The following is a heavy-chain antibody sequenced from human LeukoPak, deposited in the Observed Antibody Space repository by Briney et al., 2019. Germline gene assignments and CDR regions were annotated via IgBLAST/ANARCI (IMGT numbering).Heavy chain of an antibody. J-gene: IGHJ3*02. D-gene: IGHD2-21*02. Sequence: GGSLRLSCAASGFTFSSYAMSWVRQAPGKGLEWVANIKQDGSEEVYVDSVKGRFTISRDNSKNSLYLQMNSLRAEDTAVYYCARDPYCGGDCYSGFGAFDIWGQGTMVTVSS. CDR3: ARDPYCGGDCYSGFGAFDI. CDR2: IKQDGSEE. CDR1: GFTFSSYA. V-gene: IGHV3-7*03.